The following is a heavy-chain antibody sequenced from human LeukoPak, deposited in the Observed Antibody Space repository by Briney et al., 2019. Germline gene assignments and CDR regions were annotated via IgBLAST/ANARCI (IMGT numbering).Heavy chain of an antibody. CDR3: AQRGYYDFWSGYSHTSTPFKWFHP. Sequence: SGPTLVNPTQTLTLTCTFSGFSLSSNSGGVGWIRQPPGKALEWLALIYLDDDKRYSPSLKSRLTLTQDTSKNQVLLTLTHMDPVDTATYSCAQRGYYDFWSGYSHTSTPFKWFHPWRQGTLVTVSS. V-gene: IGHV2-5*02. CDR1: GFSLSSNSGG. CDR2: IYLDDDK. J-gene: IGHJ5*02. D-gene: IGHD3-3*01.